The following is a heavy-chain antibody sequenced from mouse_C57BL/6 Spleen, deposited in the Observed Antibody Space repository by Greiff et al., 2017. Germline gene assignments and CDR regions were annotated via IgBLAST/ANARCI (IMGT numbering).Heavy chain of an antibody. CDR2: ISYSGST. Sequence: DVKLVESGPGLAKPSQTLSLTCSVTGYSITSDYWNWIRKFPGNKLEYMGYISYSGSTYYNPSLKSRISITRDTSKNQYYLQLNSVTTEDTATYYCARSPDYYGSSYGYFDVWGTGTTVTVSS. CDR1: GYSITSDY. CDR3: ARSPDYYGSSYGYFDV. V-gene: IGHV3-8*01. D-gene: IGHD1-1*01. J-gene: IGHJ1*03.